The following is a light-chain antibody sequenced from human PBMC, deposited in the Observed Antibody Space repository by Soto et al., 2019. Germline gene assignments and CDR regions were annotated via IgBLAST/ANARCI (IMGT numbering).Light chain of an antibody. V-gene: IGKV3-20*01. Sequence: IVLTQSPGTLSLSPGESATLSCRASQSVSSSYLAWYQQKPGQAPRLLIYGASSRATGIADRFSGSGSGTDFILTISRLEPEDFAVYYCQQYGSSQWTFGQGTKVEIK. J-gene: IGKJ1*01. CDR2: GAS. CDR3: QQYGSSQWT. CDR1: QSVSSSY.